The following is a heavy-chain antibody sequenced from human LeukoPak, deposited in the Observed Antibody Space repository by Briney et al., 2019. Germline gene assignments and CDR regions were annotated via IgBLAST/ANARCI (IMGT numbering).Heavy chain of an antibody. Sequence: SVKVSCKASGGTFSSYAISWVRQAPGQGLEWIGRIIPILGIANYAQKFQGRVTITADKSTSTAYMELSSLRSEDTAVYYCARASYYGPFDYWGQGTLVTVSS. CDR2: IIPILGIA. CDR1: GGTFSSYA. J-gene: IGHJ4*02. V-gene: IGHV1-69*04. D-gene: IGHD1-26*01. CDR3: ARASYYGPFDY.